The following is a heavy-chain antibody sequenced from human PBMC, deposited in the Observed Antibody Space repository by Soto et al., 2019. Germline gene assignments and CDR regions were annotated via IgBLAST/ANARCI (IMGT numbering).Heavy chain of an antibody. CDR3: AKTATYDYVWGDYRYFFDH. CDR2: ISGGGDRT. CDR1: GFPFNTHG. Sequence: GGSLRLSCGASGFPFNTHGMGWVRQAPGKGLEWVSGISGGGDRTQYADGVKGRFTISRDNSKNTVDLQMTSLRAEDTATYYCAKTATYDYVWGDYRYFFDHWGQGTVVTVSS. D-gene: IGHD3-16*02. V-gene: IGHV3-23*01. J-gene: IGHJ4*02.